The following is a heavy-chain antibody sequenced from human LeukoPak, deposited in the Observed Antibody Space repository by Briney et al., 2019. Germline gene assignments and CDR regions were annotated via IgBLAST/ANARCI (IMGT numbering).Heavy chain of an antibody. CDR3: ARSEVTTSSLDS. D-gene: IGHD4-17*01. Sequence: PSETLSLTCAVYGGSFSGYYWSWIRQPPGKGLEWIGSIYHSGSTYYNPSLKSRVTMSLDMSMNQFSLKLRSVTAADTAVYYCARSEVTTSSLDSWGQGTLVTVSS. CDR1: GGSFSGYY. J-gene: IGHJ4*02. CDR2: IYHSGST. V-gene: IGHV4-34*01.